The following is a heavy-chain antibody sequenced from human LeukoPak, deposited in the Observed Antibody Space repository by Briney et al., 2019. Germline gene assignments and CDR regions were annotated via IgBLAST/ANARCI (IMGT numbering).Heavy chain of an antibody. D-gene: IGHD5-18*01. CDR3: ARVDTVMAYYFDL. V-gene: IGHV3-53*04. CDR1: GFTVSTNR. J-gene: IGHJ4*02. CDR2: IYSGVTT. Sequence: GGSLRLSCAASGFTVSTNRMTWVRQAPGKGLEWVSTIYSGVTTYYADSVMGRFTISRHNSRNTLYLQMNSLRAEDTAVYYCARVDTVMAYYFDLWGQGTLVTVSS.